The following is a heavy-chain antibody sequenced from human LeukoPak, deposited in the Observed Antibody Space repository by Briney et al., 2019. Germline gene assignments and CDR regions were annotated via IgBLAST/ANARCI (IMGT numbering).Heavy chain of an antibody. D-gene: IGHD6-19*01. V-gene: IGHV1-2*02. Sequence: VASVKVSCKASGYTFTGYYMHWVRQAPGQGLEWMGWINPNSGGTNCAQKFQGRVTMTRDTSISTAYMELSRLRSDDTAVFYCATSSGWKSNIDYWGQGTLVTVSS. CDR2: INPNSGGT. CDR3: ATSSGWKSNIDY. J-gene: IGHJ4*02. CDR1: GYTFTGYY.